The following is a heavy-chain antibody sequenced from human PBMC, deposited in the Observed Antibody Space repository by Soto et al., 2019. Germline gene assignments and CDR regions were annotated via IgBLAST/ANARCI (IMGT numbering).Heavy chain of an antibody. D-gene: IGHD2-15*01. CDR1: GDSVSSNSVA. CDR2: TYYRSRWYN. CDR3: ARSEEDSDYYYYGMDV. Sequence: PSQTLSLTCVISGDSVSSNSVAWNWVRQSPSRGLEWLGRTYYRSRWYNDYAVSVRSRLAINPDTSKNDFSLQLNSVTPDDTAVYYCARSEEDSDYYYYGMDVWGQGTTVTVSS. J-gene: IGHJ6*02. V-gene: IGHV6-1*01.